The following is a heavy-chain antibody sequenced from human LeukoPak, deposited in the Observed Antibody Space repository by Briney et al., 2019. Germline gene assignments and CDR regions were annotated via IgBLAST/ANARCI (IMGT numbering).Heavy chain of an antibody. CDR1: GYSISSGYY. D-gene: IGHD5-18*01. CDR2: IYHSGST. CDR3: ARSSGHSYGDFDY. J-gene: IGHJ4*02. Sequence: SETLSLTCAVPGYSISSGYYWGWIRQPPGKGLEWIGSIYHSGSTYYNPSLKSRVTMSLDTSNNQFSLKLSSVTAADTAVYYCARSSGHSYGDFDYWGQGTLVTVSS. V-gene: IGHV4-38-2*01.